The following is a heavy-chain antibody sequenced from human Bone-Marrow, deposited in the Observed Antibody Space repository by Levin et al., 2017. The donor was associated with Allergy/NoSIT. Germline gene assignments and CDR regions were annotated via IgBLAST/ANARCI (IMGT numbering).Heavy chain of an antibody. V-gene: IGHV1-2*06. D-gene: IGHD6-13*01. J-gene: IGHJ4*02. CDR1: GYIFTGFY. Sequence: ASVKVSCKASGYIFTGFYIHWLRQAPGQRLQWMGRINPTTGGTRFAQKFQARVSLTRDTTINSAYMELRGLTSEDTATYYCAKGGLGIAARIFESWGQGTLVAVSS. CDR3: AKGGLGIAARIFES. CDR2: INPTTGGT.